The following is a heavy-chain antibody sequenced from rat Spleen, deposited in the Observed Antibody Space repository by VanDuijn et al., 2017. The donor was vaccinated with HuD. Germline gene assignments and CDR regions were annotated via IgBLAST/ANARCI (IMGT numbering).Heavy chain of an antibody. V-gene: IGHV6-6*01. Sequence: EVQVLESGGGLVQPGNSLKLSCATSGLTFSTAWMFWYRQFPEKRPEWVARIRTKSNNYATDYTESVKGRFTISRDDSKSSIYLQMNNLKEEDTATYYCARGKAYYYSRGIWEYFDYWGQGVMVTVSS. J-gene: IGHJ2*01. CDR1: GLTFSTAW. CDR3: ARGKAYYYSRGIWEYFDY. CDR2: IRTKSNNYAT. D-gene: IGHD1-2*01.